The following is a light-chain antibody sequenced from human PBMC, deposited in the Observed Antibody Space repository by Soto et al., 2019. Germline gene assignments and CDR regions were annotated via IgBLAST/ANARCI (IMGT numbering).Light chain of an antibody. CDR1: QSVSSSY. CDR3: QQYGSSPPWT. CDR2: GAS. Sequence: ENVLTQSPGTLSLSPGERATLSCRASQSVSSSYLAWYQQKPGQAPRLLIYGASNRATGIPDRFSGSGSGTEFTLTIIRLEPEYVAVYYCQQYGSSPPWTVGQGTKVDSK. J-gene: IGKJ1*01. V-gene: IGKV3-20*01.